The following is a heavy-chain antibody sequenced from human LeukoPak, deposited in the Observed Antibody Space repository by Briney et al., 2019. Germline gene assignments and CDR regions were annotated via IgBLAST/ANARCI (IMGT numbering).Heavy chain of an antibody. CDR1: GFTFSSYS. J-gene: IGHJ4*02. Sequence: GGSLRLSCAASGFTFSSYSMNWVRQAPGKGLEWVSYISSSSSTIYYADSVKGRFTISRDNAKNSLYLQMNSLRDEDTAVYYCARGLIGDYYDSSGYSDYWGQGTLVTVSS. D-gene: IGHD3-22*01. V-gene: IGHV3-48*02. CDR3: ARGLIGDYYDSSGYSDY. CDR2: ISSSSSTI.